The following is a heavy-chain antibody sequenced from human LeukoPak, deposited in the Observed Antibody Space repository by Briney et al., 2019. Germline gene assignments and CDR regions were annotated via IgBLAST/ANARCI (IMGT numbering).Heavy chain of an antibody. CDR2: ISYLSSHV. CDR1: GFTFSDYD. CDR3: GRAFPPRRTSSAGDL. V-gene: IGHV3-21*01. Sequence: GGSLRLSCSASGFTFSDYDMNWVRHAPGKGLEWVSSISYLSSHVYYGDSVKGRFSISRDNAKNSLYLQMNSLGAEDTAIYYCGRAFPPRRTSSAGDLWGQGILVSVSS. D-gene: IGHD3-16*01. J-gene: IGHJ4*02.